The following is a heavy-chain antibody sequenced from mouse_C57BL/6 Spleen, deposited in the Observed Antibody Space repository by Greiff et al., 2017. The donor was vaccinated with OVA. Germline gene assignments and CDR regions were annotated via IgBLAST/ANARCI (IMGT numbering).Heavy chain of an antibody. CDR3: ARPYYGSSYEDWYFDV. V-gene: IGHV14-3*01. Sequence: VQLQQSVAELVRPGASVKLSCTASGFNIKNTYMHWVKQRPEQGLEWIGRIDPANGNTKYAPKFQGKATITADTSSNTAYLQLSSLTSEDTAIYYGARPYYGSSYEDWYFDVWGTGTTVTVSS. CDR1: GFNIKNTY. CDR2: IDPANGNT. D-gene: IGHD1-1*01. J-gene: IGHJ1*03.